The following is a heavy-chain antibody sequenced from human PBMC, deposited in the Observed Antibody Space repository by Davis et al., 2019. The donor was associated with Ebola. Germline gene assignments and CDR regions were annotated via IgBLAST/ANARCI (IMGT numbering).Heavy chain of an antibody. CDR3: ARHAGGVRRGSVAGLRGYFDY. D-gene: IGHD6-19*01. CDR2: IYYSGST. CDR1: GGSISSSSYY. V-gene: IGHV4-39*01. Sequence: SETLSLTCTVSGGSISSSSYYWGWIRQPPGKGLEWIGSIYYSGSTYYNPSLKSRVTISVDTSKNQFSLKLSSVTAADTAVYYCARHAGGVRRGSVAGLRGYFDYWGQGTLVTVSS. J-gene: IGHJ4*02.